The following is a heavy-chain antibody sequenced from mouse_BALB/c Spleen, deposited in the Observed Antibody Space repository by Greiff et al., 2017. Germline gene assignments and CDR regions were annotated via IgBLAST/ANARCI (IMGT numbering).Heavy chain of an antibody. CDR3: ARRGYYDYDEARFAY. CDR1: GYNFTSYW. Sequence: VQLQQPGAELVKPGTSVKLSCKASGYNFTSYWINWVKLRPGQGLEWIGDIYPGSGSTNYNEKFKSKATLTVDTSSSTAYMQLSSLASEDSALYYCARRGYYDYDEARFAYWGQGTLVTVSA. CDR2: IYPGSGST. V-gene: IGHV1-55*01. D-gene: IGHD2-4*01. J-gene: IGHJ3*01.